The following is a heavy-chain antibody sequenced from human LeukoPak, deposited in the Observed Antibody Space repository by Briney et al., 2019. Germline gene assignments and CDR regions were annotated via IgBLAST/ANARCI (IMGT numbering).Heavy chain of an antibody. J-gene: IGHJ4*02. D-gene: IGHD3-9*01. CDR1: GFTFSSYA. V-gene: IGHV3-7*01. CDR2: IKQDGSEK. Sequence: GSLRLSCAASGFTFSSYAMSWVRQAPGKGLEWVANIKQDGSEKYYVDSVKGRFTISRDNAKNSLYLQMNSLRAEDTAVYYCARDYFDWSLYFDYWGQGTLVTVSS. CDR3: ARDYFDWSLYFDY.